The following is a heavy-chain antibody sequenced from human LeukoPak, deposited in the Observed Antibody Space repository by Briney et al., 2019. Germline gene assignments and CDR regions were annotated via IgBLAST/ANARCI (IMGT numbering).Heavy chain of an antibody. D-gene: IGHD2-2*02. V-gene: IGHV4-34*01. Sequence: PSETLSLTCTVSGGSISSYYWSWIRQPPGKGLEWIGEINHSGRTNYNPSLKSRVTISVDTSKKQFSLKLSSVTAADTAVYYCAIRYCSSASCYMYYWGQGTLVTVSS. J-gene: IGHJ4*02. CDR2: INHSGRT. CDR1: GGSISSYY. CDR3: AIRYCSSASCYMYY.